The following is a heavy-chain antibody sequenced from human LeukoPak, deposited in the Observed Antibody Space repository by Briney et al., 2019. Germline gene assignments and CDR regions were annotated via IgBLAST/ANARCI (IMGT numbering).Heavy chain of an antibody. CDR1: GGSITSYY. CDR3: ARVGVEVELATFDY. V-gene: IGHV4-59*01. D-gene: IGHD5-24*01. CDR2: IYYTGST. Sequence: SETLSLTCTVSGGSITSYYWTWVRQPPGEGLEWIGYIYYTGSTNYNPSLKSRVTLSVDTSNNEVSLKLRSVTAADTAVYYCARVGVEVELATFDYWGRGTLVAVSS. J-gene: IGHJ4*02.